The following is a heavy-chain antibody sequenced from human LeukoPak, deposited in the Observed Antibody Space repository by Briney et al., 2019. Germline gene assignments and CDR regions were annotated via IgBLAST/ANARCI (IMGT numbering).Heavy chain of an antibody. CDR2: IFYSGST. V-gene: IGHV4-59*08. D-gene: IGHD6-19*01. CDR1: GGSISSYY. CDR3: ARRAYSRGWYYFDY. Sequence: PSETLSLTCTVSGGSISSYYWSWIRQPPGKGLEWIGCIFYSGSTNYNPSPKSRVTISEDPSKNQFSLKLSSVTAADTAVYYCARRAYSRGWYYFDYWGQGTLVTVSS. J-gene: IGHJ4*02.